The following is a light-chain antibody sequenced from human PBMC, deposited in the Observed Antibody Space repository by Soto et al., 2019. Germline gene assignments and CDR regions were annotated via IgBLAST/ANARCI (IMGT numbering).Light chain of an antibody. Sequence: EIVMTQSPATLSVSPGERATLSCRASQSIRDNLAWYQQKPGQAPSLVIYDASTRATGIPARFSGSGSGTELQLTSISLQSEDFAVYYCQQYDNWPLTFGGGTRVEIK. J-gene: IGKJ4*01. V-gene: IGKV3-15*01. CDR3: QQYDNWPLT. CDR2: DAS. CDR1: QSIRDN.